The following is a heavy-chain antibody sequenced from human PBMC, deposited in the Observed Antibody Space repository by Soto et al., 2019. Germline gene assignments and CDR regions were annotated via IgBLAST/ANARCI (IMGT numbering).Heavy chain of an antibody. Sequence: QVQLVESGGGVVQPGRSLRLSCAASGFTFSSYAMHWVRQAPGKGLEWVAVISYDGSNKYYADSVKGRFTISRDKSKNTRYLQMNSLRAEDTAVYYCARETAFDSGDYGAFDYWGQGTLVTVSS. CDR3: ARETAFDSGDYGAFDY. J-gene: IGHJ4*02. V-gene: IGHV3-30-3*01. CDR2: ISYDGSNK. CDR1: GFTFSSYA. D-gene: IGHD4-17*01.